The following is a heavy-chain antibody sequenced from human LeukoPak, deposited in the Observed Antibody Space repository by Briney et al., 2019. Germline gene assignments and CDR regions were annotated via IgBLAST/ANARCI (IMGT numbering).Heavy chain of an antibody. J-gene: IGHJ4*02. D-gene: IGHD3-22*01. Sequence: GGSLRLSCEDSGFTVSSNYMSWVRQAPGEGLEWVSVIYIGGSTYYADSVKDRFTISRDNSKNTLYLQMNSLRAEDTALYYCAKDTGYYYDSSNYLGYWGQGTLVTVSS. CDR3: AKDTGYYYDSSNYLGY. CDR2: IYIGGST. V-gene: IGHV3-53*05. CDR1: GFTVSSNY.